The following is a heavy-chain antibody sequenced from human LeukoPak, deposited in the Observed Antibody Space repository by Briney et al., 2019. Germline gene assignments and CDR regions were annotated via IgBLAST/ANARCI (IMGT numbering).Heavy chain of an antibody. Sequence: SETLSLTCTVSGGSISSYYWSWIRQPPGKGLECIGYIYYSGSTNYNPSLKSRVTISVDTSKNQFSLMLNSVTAADTAVYYCARISGSYFQYWGQGALVTVTS. J-gene: IGHJ4*02. CDR2: IYYSGST. CDR3: ARISGSYFQY. V-gene: IGHV4-59*01. CDR1: GGSISSYY. D-gene: IGHD1-26*01.